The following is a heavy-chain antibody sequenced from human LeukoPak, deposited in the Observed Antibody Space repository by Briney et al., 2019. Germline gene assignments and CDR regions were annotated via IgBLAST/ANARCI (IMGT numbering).Heavy chain of an antibody. D-gene: IGHD1-26*01. CDR1: GGSISSYY. CDR3: ARDVSSGSYHYYYGMDV. J-gene: IGHJ6*02. CDR2: IYYSGST. Sequence: PSETLSLTCTVSGGSISSYYWSWIRQPPGKGLEWIGYIYYSGSTNYNPSLKSRVTISVDTSKNQFSLKLSSVTAADTAVYYCARDVSSGSYHYYYGMDVWGQGTTVTVSS. V-gene: IGHV4-59*01.